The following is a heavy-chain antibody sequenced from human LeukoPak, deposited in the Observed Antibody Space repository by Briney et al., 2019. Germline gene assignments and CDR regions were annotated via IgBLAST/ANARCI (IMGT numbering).Heavy chain of an antibody. J-gene: IGHJ4*02. CDR3: ARGVPYYHDSSGYYRENFDY. CDR1: GGSFSGYY. V-gene: IGHV4-34*01. CDR2: INHSGST. D-gene: IGHD3-22*01. Sequence: SETLSLTCAVYGGSFSGYYWSWIRQPPGKGLEWIGEINHSGSTNYNPSLKSRVTISVDTSKNQFSLKLSSVTAADTAVYYCARGVPYYHDSSGYYRENFDYWGQGTLVTVSS.